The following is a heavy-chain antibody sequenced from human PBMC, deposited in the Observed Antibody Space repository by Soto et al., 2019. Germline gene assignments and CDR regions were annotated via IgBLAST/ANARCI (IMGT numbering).Heavy chain of an antibody. CDR3: AREGRGVDATDC. V-gene: IGHV1-69*13. D-gene: IGHD2-15*01. Sequence: GASVKVSCKASGGTFSSYAISWVRQAPGQGLEWMGGIIPIFGTANYAQKFQGRVTITADESTSTAYMELSSLRSEDTAVYYCAREGRGVDATDCWGQRPLVTVSS. CDR1: GGTFSSYA. CDR2: IIPIFGTA. J-gene: IGHJ4*02.